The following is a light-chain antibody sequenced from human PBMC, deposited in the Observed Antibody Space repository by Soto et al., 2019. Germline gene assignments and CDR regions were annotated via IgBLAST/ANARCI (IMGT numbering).Light chain of an antibody. V-gene: IGKV1-5*01. CDR1: QNIGRW. CDR3: QQYNSYSWT. CDR2: HAS. J-gene: IGKJ1*01. Sequence: DIQMTQSPSTLSASIGDRVTISCRASQNIGRWLAWYQQKPGTAPNLLIYHASNLRGGVPSRFSGGGSGTEFTLTISSLQSDYIATYSCQQYNSYSWTFGQGTKVEIK.